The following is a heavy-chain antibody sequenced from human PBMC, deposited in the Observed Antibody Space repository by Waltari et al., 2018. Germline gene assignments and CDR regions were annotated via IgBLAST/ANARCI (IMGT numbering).Heavy chain of an antibody. CDR1: GFTFSSYW. D-gene: IGHD6-6*01. CDR2: INSDGSST. V-gene: IGHV3-74*01. CDR3: ARDWDGIAARSRNDY. Sequence: EVQLVESGGGLVQPGGSLRLSCAASGFTFSSYWMHWVRQAPGKGLGWVSRINSDGSSTSYADSVKGRFTISRDNAKNTLYLQMNSLRAEDTAVYYCARDWDGIAARSRNDYWGQGTLVTVSS. J-gene: IGHJ4*02.